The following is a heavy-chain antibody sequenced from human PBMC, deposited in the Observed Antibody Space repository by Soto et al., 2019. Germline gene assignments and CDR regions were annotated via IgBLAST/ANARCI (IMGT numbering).Heavy chain of an antibody. CDR1: GYTFTSYG. CDR3: ARYIREPDIVVVVAASQGDDAFDI. Sequence: QVQLVQSGAEVKKPGASVKVSCKASGYTFTSYGISWVRQAPGQGLEWMGWISAYNGNTNYAQKLQGRVTMTTDTSTSTSYMELRSLRSDDTAVYYCARYIREPDIVVVVAASQGDDAFDIWGQGTMVTVSS. J-gene: IGHJ3*02. CDR2: ISAYNGNT. V-gene: IGHV1-18*01. D-gene: IGHD2-15*01.